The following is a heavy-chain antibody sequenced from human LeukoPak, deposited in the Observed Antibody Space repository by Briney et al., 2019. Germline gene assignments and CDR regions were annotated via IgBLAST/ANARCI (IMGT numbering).Heavy chain of an antibody. CDR2: ISSSGSNI. V-gene: IGHV3-48*03. Sequence: GGSLRLSCAASGFTLSRYEMSWVRQAQGKGLEWVSYISSSGSNIYYADSVKGRFTISRDNAKNSLYLQMNSLRAEDTAVYYCAREISCSSSSCYDDYYYYYGMAVWGKGTTVTVSS. D-gene: IGHD2-2*01. CDR1: GFTLSRYE. J-gene: IGHJ6*04. CDR3: AREISCSSSSCYDDYYYYYGMAV.